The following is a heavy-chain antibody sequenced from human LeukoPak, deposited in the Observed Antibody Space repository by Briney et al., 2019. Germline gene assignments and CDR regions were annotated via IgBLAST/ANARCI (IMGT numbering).Heavy chain of an antibody. D-gene: IGHD5-24*01. CDR2: IDPTDAYT. Sequence: GESLKISCKGSGYSSTSYWINWVRQIPGKGLEWMGRIDPTDAYTTYSPSFQGHVTISADKSISNAYLQWSSLKASDTAMYYCARHAGEATTTYFDYWGQGTLVTVSS. V-gene: IGHV5-10-1*01. J-gene: IGHJ4*02. CDR1: GYSSTSYW. CDR3: ARHAGEATTTYFDY.